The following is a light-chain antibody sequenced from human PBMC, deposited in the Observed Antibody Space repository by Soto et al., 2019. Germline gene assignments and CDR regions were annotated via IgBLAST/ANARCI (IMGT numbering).Light chain of an antibody. CDR2: EVT. V-gene: IGLV2-14*01. CDR1: SSDLGIYNY. Sequence: QSALTQPASGSGSPGQSIAISCSGSSSDLGIYNYVSWYQQHPGKVPKLIIFEVTNRPSGVSNRFSGSKSGNTASLTISRLQAEDEADYYCSSYTTSSTRVFGTGTKVTVL. CDR3: SSYTTSSTRV. J-gene: IGLJ1*01.